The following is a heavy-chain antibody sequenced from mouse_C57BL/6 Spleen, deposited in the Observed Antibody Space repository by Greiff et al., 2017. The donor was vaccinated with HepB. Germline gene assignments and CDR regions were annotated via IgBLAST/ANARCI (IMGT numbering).Heavy chain of an antibody. V-gene: IGHV3-6*01. CDR2: ISYDGSN. J-gene: IGHJ1*03. Sequence: EVKLQESGPGLVKPSQSLSLTCSVTGYSITSGYYWNWIRQFPGNKLEWMGYISYDGSNNYNPALKNRISITRDTSKNQFFLKLNSVTTEDTATYYCARGGTGTRYFDVWGTGTTVTVSS. CDR1: GYSITSGYY. D-gene: IGHD4-1*01. CDR3: ARGGTGTRYFDV.